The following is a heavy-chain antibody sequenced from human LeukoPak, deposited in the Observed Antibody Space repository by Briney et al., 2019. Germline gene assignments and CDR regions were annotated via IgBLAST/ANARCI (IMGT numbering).Heavy chain of an antibody. D-gene: IGHD5-12*01. CDR3: ARGPSGYHNT. Sequence: GGSLRLSCAASEFSVGSNYMTWVRQAPGKGLEWVSLIYSGGSTYYADSVKGRFTISRDNSKNTLYLQMDSLRAEDTAVYYYARGPSGYHNTGGQGTLVTVSS. CDR1: EFSVGSNY. V-gene: IGHV3-66*01. CDR2: IYSGGST. J-gene: IGHJ4*02.